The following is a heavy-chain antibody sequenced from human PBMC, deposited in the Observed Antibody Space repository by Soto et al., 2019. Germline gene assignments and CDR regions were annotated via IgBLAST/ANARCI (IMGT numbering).Heavy chain of an antibody. V-gene: IGHV3-9*01. D-gene: IGHD6-13*01. J-gene: IGHJ5*02. CDR2: ISWSSGNI. CDR1: GFTFDDYA. Sequence: EVQLVESGGGVVQPGRSLRLSCAGSGFTFDDYAMYWVRQRPGAGLEWVVGISWSSGNIAHADSVKGRFTISRDNDMSSLYLQMNSLRSEDTALYYCARGGSGALTAAAGRTNWFDPWGQGTLVIVSS. CDR3: ARGGSGALTAAAGRTNWFDP.